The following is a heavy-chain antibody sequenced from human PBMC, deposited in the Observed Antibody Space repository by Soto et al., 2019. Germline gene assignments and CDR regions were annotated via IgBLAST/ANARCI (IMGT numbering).Heavy chain of an antibody. D-gene: IGHD3-3*01. Sequence: PSETLSLTCTVSGGSISTYYCTWIRQPPGKGLEWIGYIYNSGTTNYNPSLKSRVTISVDTSKNQFSLKLSSVTAADTAVYYCARGTIFGVVNYYYYGMDVWGQGTTVTVSS. V-gene: IGHV4-59*01. CDR3: ARGTIFGVVNYYYYGMDV. J-gene: IGHJ6*02. CDR2: IYNSGTT. CDR1: GGSISTYY.